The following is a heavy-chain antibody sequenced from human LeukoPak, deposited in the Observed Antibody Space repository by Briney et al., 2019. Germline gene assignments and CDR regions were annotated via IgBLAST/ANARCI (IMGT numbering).Heavy chain of an antibody. CDR3: ARGPQMATNDASEFDY. CDR1: GGSFSGYY. V-gene: IGHV4-34*01. J-gene: IGHJ4*02. D-gene: IGHD5-24*01. CDR2: INHSGST. Sequence: SETLSPTCAVYGGSFSGYYWSWIRQPPGKGLEWIGEINHSGSTNYNPSLKSRVTISVDTSKNQFSLKLSSVTAADTAVYYCARGPQMATNDASEFDYWGQGTLVTVSS.